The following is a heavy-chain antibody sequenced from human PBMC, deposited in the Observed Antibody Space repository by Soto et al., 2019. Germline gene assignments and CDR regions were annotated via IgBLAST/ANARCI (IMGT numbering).Heavy chain of an antibody. Sequence: EVQLLESGGGLVQPGGSLRLSCAASGFTFSSYAMSWVRQAPGKGLEWVANIKQDGSEKYYVDSVKGRFTISRDNAKNSLYLQMNSLRAEDTAVYYCARAPLGYYFDYWGQGTLVTVSS. CDR3: ARAPLGYYFDY. D-gene: IGHD3-16*01. J-gene: IGHJ4*02. CDR2: IKQDGSEK. CDR1: GFTFSSYA. V-gene: IGHV3-7*03.